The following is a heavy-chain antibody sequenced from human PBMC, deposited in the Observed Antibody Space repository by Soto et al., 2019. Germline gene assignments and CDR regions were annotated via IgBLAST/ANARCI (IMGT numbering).Heavy chain of an antibody. CDR2: INHSGST. CDR1: GGSFSGYY. J-gene: IGHJ4*02. Sequence: QVQLQQWGAGLLKPSETLSLTCAVYGGSFSGYYWSWIRQPPGKGLEWIGEINHSGSTNYNPSLKSRVTISVDTSKNQFSLKLSSVTAAYTAVYYCARGRTRYSSRPYDYWGQGTLVTVSS. CDR3: ARGRTRYSSRPYDY. D-gene: IGHD6-13*01. V-gene: IGHV4-34*01.